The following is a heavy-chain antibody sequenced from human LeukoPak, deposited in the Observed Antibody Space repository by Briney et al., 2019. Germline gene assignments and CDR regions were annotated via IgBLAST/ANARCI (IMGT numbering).Heavy chain of an antibody. CDR1: GGSISSYY. Sequence: ASETLSLTCTVSGGSISSYYWSWIRQPPGKGLEWIGYIYYSGSTNYNPSLKSRVTISVDTSKNQFSLKLSSVTAADTAVYYCAGQAISNLAFDYWGQGTLVTVSS. D-gene: IGHD3-3*01. CDR2: IYYSGST. CDR3: AGQAISNLAFDY. J-gene: IGHJ4*02. V-gene: IGHV4-59*08.